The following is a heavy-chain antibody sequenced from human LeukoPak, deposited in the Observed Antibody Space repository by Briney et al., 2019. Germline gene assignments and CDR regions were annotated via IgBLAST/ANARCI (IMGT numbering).Heavy chain of an antibody. CDR3: ARSWASIVVVPAAMDYYYGMDV. V-gene: IGHV1-69*04. D-gene: IGHD2-2*01. CDR2: IIPILGIA. CDR1: GGTFSSYA. Sequence: GASVKVSCKASGGTFSSYAISWVRQAPGQGLEWMGRIIPILGIANYALKFQGRVTITADKSTSTAYMELSSLRSEDTAVYYCARSWASIVVVPAAMDYYYGMDVWGQGTTVTVSS. J-gene: IGHJ6*02.